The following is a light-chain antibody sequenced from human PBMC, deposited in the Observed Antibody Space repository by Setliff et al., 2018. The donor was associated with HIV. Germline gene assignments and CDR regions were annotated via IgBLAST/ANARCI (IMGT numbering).Light chain of an antibody. CDR3: AAWNDRPTGIYV. Sequence: QPVLTQPPSASGAPGQTVTISCSGSSSNIETHYVYWYQQFPGTAPKLLIYRNDQRPSGVPARFSGSKSGTSAALTISDLRAEDEAEYFCAAWNDRPTGIYVFGTGTKV. V-gene: IGLV1-47*01. CDR1: SSNIETHY. CDR2: RND. J-gene: IGLJ1*01.